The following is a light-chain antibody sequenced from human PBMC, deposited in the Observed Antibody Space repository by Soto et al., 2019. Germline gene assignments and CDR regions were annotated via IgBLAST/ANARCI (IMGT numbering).Light chain of an antibody. J-gene: IGLJ2*01. Sequence: QSVLTQPPSVSGAAGQRVTLSCTGSSSNIGSPFDLHWYRQLPGTAPKLLISGNINRPSGVPDRFSGSKSGTSASLTITGLQAEDEAEYYCQSYDSSLSGVLFGGGTKLTVL. CDR2: GNI. CDR3: QSYDSSLSGVL. CDR1: SSNIGSPFD. V-gene: IGLV1-40*01.